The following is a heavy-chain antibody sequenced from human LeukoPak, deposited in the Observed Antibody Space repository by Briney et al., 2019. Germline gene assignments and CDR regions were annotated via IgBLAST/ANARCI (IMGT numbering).Heavy chain of an antibody. CDR1: GYTFTSYA. CDR3: ARTLNYYYGMDV. V-gene: IGHV1-3*01. Sequence: ASVKVSCKASGYTFTSYAMHWVRQAPGQRLEWMGWINAGNGNTRYSQKFQGRATITRDTSASTAYMELSSLRSEDTAVYYCARTLNYYYGMDVWGKGTTVTVSS. J-gene: IGHJ6*04. CDR2: INAGNGNT.